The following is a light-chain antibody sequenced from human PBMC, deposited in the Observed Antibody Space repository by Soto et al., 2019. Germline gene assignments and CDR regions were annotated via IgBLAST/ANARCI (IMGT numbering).Light chain of an antibody. CDR3: QQGYSTPQT. V-gene: IGKV1-39*01. Sequence: DIQMTQSPSSLSASVGDRVTITCRASQSISNDLNWYQQRPGKAPKLLIYAASSLQSGVPSRFRGSGSGTDFSLTISSLQPEDLAIYYCQQGYSTPQTFGQGTKVEIK. CDR2: AAS. J-gene: IGKJ1*01. CDR1: QSISND.